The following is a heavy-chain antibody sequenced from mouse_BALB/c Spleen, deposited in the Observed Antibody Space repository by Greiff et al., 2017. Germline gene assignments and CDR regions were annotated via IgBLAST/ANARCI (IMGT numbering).Heavy chain of an antibody. V-gene: IGHV5-9-4*01. J-gene: IGHJ4*01. Sequence: EVKVVESGGGLVKPGGSLKLSCAASGFTFSSYAMSWVRQSPEKRLEWVAEISSGGSYTYYPDTVTGRFTIYRDNAKNTLYLEMSSLRSEDTAMYYCAYGSSYYYAMDYWGQGTSVTVSS. CDR2: ISSGGSYT. D-gene: IGHD1-1*01. CDR3: AYGSSYYYAMDY. CDR1: GFTFSSYA.